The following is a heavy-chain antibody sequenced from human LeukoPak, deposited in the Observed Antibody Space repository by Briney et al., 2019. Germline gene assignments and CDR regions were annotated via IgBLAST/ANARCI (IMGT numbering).Heavy chain of an antibody. CDR2: INPNSGGT. CDR3: ARAGSSWSYAFDI. J-gene: IGHJ3*02. D-gene: IGHD6-13*01. CDR1: GYTFTGYY. V-gene: IGHV1-2*06. Sequence: ASVKVSCKASGYTFTGYYMHWVRRAPGQGHEWMGRINPNSGGTNYAQKFQGRVTMTRDTSISTAYMELSRLRSDDTAVYYYARAGSSWSYAFDIWGQGTRVTVSS.